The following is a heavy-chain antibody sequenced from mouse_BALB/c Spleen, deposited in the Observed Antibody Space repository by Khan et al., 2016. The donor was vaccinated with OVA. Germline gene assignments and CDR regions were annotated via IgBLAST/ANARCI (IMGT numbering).Heavy chain of an antibody. CDR1: GFTFSSFA. CDR3: ARQGGRDVGFDY. D-gene: IGHD3-3*01. J-gene: IGHJ2*01. Sequence: EVQLQESGGGLVKPGGSLKLSCAASGFTFSSFAMSWIRQTPEKRLEWVATISSGGSYTYYPDSVKGRFTISRDNGKNTLYLQMSSLRSEDTAMYYGARQGGRDVGFDYWGQGTTLTVSS. CDR2: ISSGGSYT. V-gene: IGHV5-9-3*01.